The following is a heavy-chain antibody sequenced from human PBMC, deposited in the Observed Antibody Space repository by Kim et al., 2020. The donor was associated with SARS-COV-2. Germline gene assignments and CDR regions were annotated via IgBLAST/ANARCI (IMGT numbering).Heavy chain of an antibody. Sequence: STNYTPSLKSRVTISVDTSKNQFSLKLSSVTAADTAVYYCARGVGNAFDIWGQGTMVTVSS. CDR2: ST. CDR3: ARGVGNAFDI. D-gene: IGHD7-27*01. V-gene: IGHV4-34*01. J-gene: IGHJ3*02.